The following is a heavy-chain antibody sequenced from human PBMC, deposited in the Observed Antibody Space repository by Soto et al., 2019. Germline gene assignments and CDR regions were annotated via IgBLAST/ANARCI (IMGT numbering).Heavy chain of an antibody. CDR3: ARGTFECSRSYYVY. Sequence: GGSLRLSCAASGFTFDSYAMRWVRQAPGKGLEWVSSISDSGRSTYHADSVKGRFTISRDNSKNTLYLQTNSLRVEDTALYYCARGTFECSRSYYVYWGQGTVVTAS. CDR1: GFTFDSYA. D-gene: IGHD3-10*02. CDR2: ISDSGRST. J-gene: IGHJ4*02. V-gene: IGHV3-23*01.